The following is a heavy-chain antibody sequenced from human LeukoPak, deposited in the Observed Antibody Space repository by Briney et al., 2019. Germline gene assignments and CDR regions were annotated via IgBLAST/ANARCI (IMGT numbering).Heavy chain of an antibody. CDR3: AREASLYCSGNDCYWAFDR. CDR2: IKQDESKR. D-gene: IGHD2-2*01. V-gene: IGHV3-7*01. Sequence: GGSLRPSCVASGFTFSNYWMSWVRQAPGKGLEWVANIKQDESKRYYVDSVKGRFTISRDNAKNSLYLQINSLRAEDTAVYYCAREASLYCSGNDCYWAFDRWGQGTLVTVSS. J-gene: IGHJ5*02. CDR1: GFTFSNYW.